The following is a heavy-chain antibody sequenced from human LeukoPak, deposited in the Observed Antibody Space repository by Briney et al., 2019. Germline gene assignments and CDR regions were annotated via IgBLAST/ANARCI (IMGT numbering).Heavy chain of an antibody. CDR1: GFTFSSYS. CDR2: ISSSSSYI. J-gene: IGHJ4*02. D-gene: IGHD3-10*01. Sequence: GGSLRLSCAASGFTFSSYSMNWVRQAPGKGLEWVSSISSSSSYIYSADSVKGRFTISRDNAKNSLYLQMNSLRAEDTAVYYCARRNRGEGLDYWGQGTLVTVSS. V-gene: IGHV3-21*01. CDR3: ARRNRGEGLDY.